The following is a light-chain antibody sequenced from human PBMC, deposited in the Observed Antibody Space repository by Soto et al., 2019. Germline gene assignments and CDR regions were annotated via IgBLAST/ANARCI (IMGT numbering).Light chain of an antibody. J-gene: IGLJ3*02. V-gene: IGLV2-14*01. Sequence: QSVLTQPASVSGSPGQSITISCTGTNSDVGAYNYVSWFQQHPGRAPKLIIFEVSNRPSGASHRFSGSKSGNTASLTISGLQTEDEADYYCLSYTITSILVFGGGTQLTVL. CDR3: LSYTITSILV. CDR1: NSDVGAYNY. CDR2: EVS.